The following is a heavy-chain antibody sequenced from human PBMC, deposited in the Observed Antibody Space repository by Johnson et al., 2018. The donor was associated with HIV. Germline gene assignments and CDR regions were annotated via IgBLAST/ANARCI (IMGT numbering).Heavy chain of an antibody. V-gene: IGHV3-30*04. CDR1: GFTFNSYA. J-gene: IGHJ3*02. CDR3: ARGAGSSGWYFSSAFDI. CDR2: TSYDGSNK. D-gene: IGHD6-19*01. Sequence: QVQLVESGGGVVQSGRSLRLSCAASGFTFNSYAMHWVRQAPGKGLEWVALTSYDGSNKYYADSVKGRFTISRDNSKNTLYLQMNSLRAEDTAVYYCARGAGSSGWYFSSAFDIWGQGTMVTVSS.